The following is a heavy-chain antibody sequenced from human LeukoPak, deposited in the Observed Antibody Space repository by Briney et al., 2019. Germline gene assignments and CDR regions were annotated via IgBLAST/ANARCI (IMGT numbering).Heavy chain of an antibody. Sequence: TSETLSLTCTVSGGSISSSSYYWGWIRQPPGKGLEWIGSIYYSGSTYYNPSLKSRVTISVDTSKNQFSLRLSSVTAADTAVYYCARVTGYVMEDYFDYWGQGTLVTVSS. V-gene: IGHV4-39*07. D-gene: IGHD6-13*01. CDR1: GGSISSSSYY. J-gene: IGHJ4*02. CDR2: IYYSGST. CDR3: ARVTGYVMEDYFDY.